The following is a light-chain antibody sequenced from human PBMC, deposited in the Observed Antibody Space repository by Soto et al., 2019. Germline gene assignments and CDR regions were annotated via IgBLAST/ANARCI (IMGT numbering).Light chain of an antibody. CDR1: QSVSSSY. CDR3: QQYGSSPCT. Sequence: EIVLTQSPGTLSLSPGERATLSCRASQSVSSSYLAWYQQKPGQAPTLLIYGASTKATAIPDRFSGSGSGTDFTLTISRLEPEDFAVYYCQQYGSSPCTFGQGTKLEIK. CDR2: GAS. V-gene: IGKV3-20*01. J-gene: IGKJ2*02.